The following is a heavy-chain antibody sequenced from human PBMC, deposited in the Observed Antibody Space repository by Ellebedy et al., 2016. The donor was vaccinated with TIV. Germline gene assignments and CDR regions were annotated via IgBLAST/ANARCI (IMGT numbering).Heavy chain of an antibody. J-gene: IGHJ5*02. CDR1: GFTFSSYE. D-gene: IGHD6-13*01. CDR3: ARSPSNWQQLTFSWFDP. V-gene: IGHV3-48*03. Sequence: GESLKISCAASGFTFSSYEMNWVRQAPGKGLEWVSYISSSGSTIYYADSVKGRFTISRDNAKNSLYLQMNSLRAEDTAVYYCARSPSNWQQLTFSWFDPWGQGTLVTVSS. CDR2: ISSSGSTI.